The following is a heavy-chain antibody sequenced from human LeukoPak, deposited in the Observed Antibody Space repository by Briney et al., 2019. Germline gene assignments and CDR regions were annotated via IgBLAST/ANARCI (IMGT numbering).Heavy chain of an antibody. CDR2: ISYDGSNK. J-gene: IGHJ4*02. Sequence: PGRSLRLPCAASGFTFSSYAMHWVRQAPGKGLEWVAVISYDGSNKYYADSVKGRFTISRDNSKNTLYLQMNSLRAEDTAVYYCARDNEEIVVVPAAIDYWGQGTLVTVSS. CDR3: ARDNEEIVVVPAAIDY. D-gene: IGHD2-2*01. CDR1: GFTFSSYA. V-gene: IGHV3-30*04.